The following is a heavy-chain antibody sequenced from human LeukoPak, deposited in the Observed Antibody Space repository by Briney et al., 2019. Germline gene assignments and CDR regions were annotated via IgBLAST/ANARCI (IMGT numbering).Heavy chain of an antibody. J-gene: IGHJ4*02. V-gene: IGHV3-33*06. CDR1: GFTFSSYG. CDR2: IWYDGSNK. D-gene: IGHD3-22*01. Sequence: GGSLRLSCAASGFTFSSYGMHWVRQAPGKGLEWVAVIWYDGSNKYYADSVKGRFTISRDNSKNTLYLQMNSLRAEDTAVYYCAKVVKTNAGFDYWGQGTLVTVSS. CDR3: AKVVKTNAGFDY.